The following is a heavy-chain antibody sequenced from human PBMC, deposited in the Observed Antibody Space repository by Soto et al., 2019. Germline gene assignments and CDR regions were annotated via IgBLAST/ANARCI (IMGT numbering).Heavy chain of an antibody. CDR3: ARDGPDCSGGSCYSSYYYYYMDV. J-gene: IGHJ6*03. CDR1: GFTFSSYS. V-gene: IGHV3-48*01. CDR2: ISSSSSTI. D-gene: IGHD2-15*01. Sequence: PGGSLRLSCAASGFTFSSYSMNWVRQAPGEGLEWVSYISSSSSTIYYADSVKGRFTISRDNAKNSLYLQMNSLRAEDTAVYYCARDGPDCSGGSCYSSYYYYYMDVWGKGTTVTVSS.